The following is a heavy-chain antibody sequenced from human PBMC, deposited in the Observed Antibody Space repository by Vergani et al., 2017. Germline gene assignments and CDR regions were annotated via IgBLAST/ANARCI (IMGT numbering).Heavy chain of an antibody. D-gene: IGHD2-2*01. Sequence: QLVESGGGWVKPGGSLRLSCVVSGFDFSSYIMNWVRQAPGKGLEWVSFVSTGTKSQSYAESVKGRFTISRDSAKNSLYLQMDSLRAEDTAVYYCAREYSSTSGRAFDFWGQGTKVTVSS. CDR3: AREYSSTSGRAFDF. CDR1: GFDFSSYI. CDR2: VSTGTKSQ. J-gene: IGHJ3*01. V-gene: IGHV3-48*01.